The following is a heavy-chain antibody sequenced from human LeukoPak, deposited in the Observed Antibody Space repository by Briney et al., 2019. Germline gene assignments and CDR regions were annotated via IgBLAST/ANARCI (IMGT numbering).Heavy chain of an antibody. CDR3: AKDTHSGYRVDYYYYGMDV. V-gene: IGHV3-23*01. J-gene: IGHJ6*02. D-gene: IGHD3-22*01. CDR2: ISGSGGST. Sequence: GGSLRLSCAASGFTFSSYAMSWVRQAPGKGLEWVSAISGSGGSTYYADSVKGRFTISRDNSKNTLYLQMNSLRAEDTAVYYCAKDTHSGYRVDYYYYGMDVWGQGTTVTVSS. CDR1: GFTFSSYA.